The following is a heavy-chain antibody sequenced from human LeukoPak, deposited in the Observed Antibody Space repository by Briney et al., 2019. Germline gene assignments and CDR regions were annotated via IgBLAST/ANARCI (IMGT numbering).Heavy chain of an antibody. D-gene: IGHD2-2*02. CDR1: GGSFSGYY. J-gene: IGHJ6*02. V-gene: IGHV4-34*01. CDR2: INHSGST. Sequence: SGPLSLTCAVYGGSFSGYYWSWICQPPGKGLEWSGEINHSGSTNYNPSLKSRVTISVDTSKNKCSLKLSSVTAADTAVYYCARSPNFSSTSCYSYGMDVWGQGTTVTVSS. CDR3: ARSPNFSSTSCYSYGMDV.